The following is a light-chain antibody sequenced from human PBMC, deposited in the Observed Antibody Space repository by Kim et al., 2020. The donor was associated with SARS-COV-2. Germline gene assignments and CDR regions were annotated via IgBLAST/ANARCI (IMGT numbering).Light chain of an antibody. CDR3: NSRDSSGNHLGGV. CDR2: GKN. V-gene: IGLV3-19*01. Sequence: GQTVRITCQGDSRRSYYASWYQQKPGQAPVLVIYGKNNRPSGIPDRFSGSSSGNTASLTITGAQAEDEADYYCNSRDSSGNHLGGVFGGGTQLTVL. CDR1: SRRSYY. J-gene: IGLJ2*01.